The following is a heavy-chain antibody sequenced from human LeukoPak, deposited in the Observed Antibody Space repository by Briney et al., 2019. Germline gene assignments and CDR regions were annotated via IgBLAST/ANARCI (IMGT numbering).Heavy chain of an antibody. CDR2: ITNSSSTI. J-gene: IGHJ4*02. Sequence: GGSLRLSCTASGFTFSRYSMNWVRQAPGKGLEWVSYITNSSSTIFYADSVKGRFTISRDNAKNSLYLQMSSLRAEDTAVYYCTTAKNDHWGQGTLVTVSS. CDR1: GFTFSRYS. CDR3: TTAKNDH. V-gene: IGHV3-48*04.